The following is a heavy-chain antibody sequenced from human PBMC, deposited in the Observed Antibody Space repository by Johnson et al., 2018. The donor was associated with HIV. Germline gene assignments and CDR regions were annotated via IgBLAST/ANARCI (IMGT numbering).Heavy chain of an antibody. D-gene: IGHD1-1*01. Sequence: VQLVESGGDLVQPGRSLRLSCAASGFSFGDYGMHWVRQAPGKGLEWVSGISWNSDNIDYAGSVKGRFPITRDNARNTLYLQMNSLRDEDTAMYYCAKGSTLWNPRLGDAFDIWGQGTLVAVSS. CDR2: ISWNSDNI. J-gene: IGHJ3*02. CDR1: GFSFGDYG. V-gene: IGHV3-9*01. CDR3: AKGSTLWNPRLGDAFDI.